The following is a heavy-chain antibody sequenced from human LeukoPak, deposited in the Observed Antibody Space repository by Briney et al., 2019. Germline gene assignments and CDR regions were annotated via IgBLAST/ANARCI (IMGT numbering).Heavy chain of an antibody. Sequence: GGSLRLSCAASGFTFTRYWMTWVRQAPGKGLEWVANIKHDGSERDYVDSVKGRFTISRDNAKNSVYLQMNSLRAEDTAVYYCARAGSGSWYYFDYWGQGTLVTVSS. V-gene: IGHV3-7*01. CDR3: ARAGSGSWYYFDY. CDR2: IKHDGSER. CDR1: GFTFTRYW. J-gene: IGHJ4*02. D-gene: IGHD6-13*01.